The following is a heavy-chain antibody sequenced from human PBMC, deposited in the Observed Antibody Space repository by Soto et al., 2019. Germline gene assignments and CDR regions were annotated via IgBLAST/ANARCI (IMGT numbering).Heavy chain of an antibody. V-gene: IGHV4-30-2*01. J-gene: IGHJ4*01. CDR3: ARGYDTSGSPARYFDY. CDR2: IYHSGST. D-gene: IGHD3-22*01. CDR1: GGSISSGGYS. Sequence: PSETLSLTCAVSGGSISSGGYSWSWIRQPPGKGLEWIGYIYHSGSTYYNPSLKSRVTISVDSSKNQFSLRLTSVTAADTAVYYCARGYDTSGSPARYFDYWGQGVLVTVSS.